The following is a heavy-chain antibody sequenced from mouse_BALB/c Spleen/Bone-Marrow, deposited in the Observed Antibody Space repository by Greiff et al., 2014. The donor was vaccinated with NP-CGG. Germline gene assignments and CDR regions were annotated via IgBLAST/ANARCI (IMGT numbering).Heavy chain of an antibody. V-gene: IGHV1-9*01. Sequence: QVQLQQSGAELMKPGASVKISCKATGYTFSSYWIGWVKQRPGHGLEWIGEILPGSDSTNYNENFKGKATFTADTSSNTAYMQLNSLTSEDSAVYFCARDSSDYLAWFAYWGQGTLVTVSA. CDR1: GYTFSSYW. J-gene: IGHJ3*01. CDR2: ILPGSDST. CDR3: ARDSSDYLAWFAY. D-gene: IGHD3-2*01.